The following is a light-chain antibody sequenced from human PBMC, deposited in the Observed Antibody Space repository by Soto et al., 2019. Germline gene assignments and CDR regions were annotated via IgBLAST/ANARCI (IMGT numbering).Light chain of an antibody. CDR3: SSYISNSIVV. V-gene: IGLV2-14*01. J-gene: IGLJ2*01. Sequence: QSVLTQPASVSGSPGQSITISCTGTSSDVGDYNYVSWYQQHPGKAPKLMIYEVSHRLSGVSNRFSGSKSGYTASLTISGLQDEDEADYYCSSYISNSIVVFGGGTKLIVL. CDR2: EVS. CDR1: SSDVGDYNY.